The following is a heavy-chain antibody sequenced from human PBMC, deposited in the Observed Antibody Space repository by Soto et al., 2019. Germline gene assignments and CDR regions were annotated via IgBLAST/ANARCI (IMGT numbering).Heavy chain of an antibody. J-gene: IGHJ5*02. CDR2: IIPMYGTV. Sequence: RASVKVSCKASGGTFSSYVISWVRQAPGQGPEWMGGIIPMYGTVNYAQKFQDRVTIIADTSTSTAYMELSSLRSEDTAVYYCARDLGGCSGGSCRYNWFDPWGQGTLVTVSS. CDR1: GGTFSSYV. V-gene: IGHV1-69*06. D-gene: IGHD2-15*01. CDR3: ARDLGGCSGGSCRYNWFDP.